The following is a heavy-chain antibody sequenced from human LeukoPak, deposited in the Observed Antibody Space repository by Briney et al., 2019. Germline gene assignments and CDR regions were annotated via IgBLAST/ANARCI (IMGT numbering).Heavy chain of an antibody. CDR1: GYTFTSYA. J-gene: IGHJ4*02. D-gene: IGHD2/OR15-2a*01. Sequence: GASVKDSCKASGYTFTSYALHWVRQAPGQRLEWMGWLNAGNGNTKYSQKFQGRVTITRDTSASTAYMELSSLRSEDTAVYYCARAENRYFDYWGQGTLVTVSS. CDR3: ARAENRYFDY. V-gene: IGHV1-3*01. CDR2: LNAGNGNT.